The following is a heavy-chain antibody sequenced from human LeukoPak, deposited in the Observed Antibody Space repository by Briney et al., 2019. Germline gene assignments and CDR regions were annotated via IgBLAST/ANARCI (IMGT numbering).Heavy chain of an antibody. CDR1: GFTFSSYS. CDR2: ISSSSSYI. Sequence: PGGSLRLSCAASGFTFSSYSMNWVRQAPGKGLEWVASISSSSSYIYYADSMKGRFTISRDNAKNSLYLQMNSLRAEDTAVYYCARRKGDCSSTSCYILAFDIWGQGTMVTVSS. CDR3: ARRKGDCSSTSCYILAFDI. V-gene: IGHV3-21*01. J-gene: IGHJ3*02. D-gene: IGHD2-2*02.